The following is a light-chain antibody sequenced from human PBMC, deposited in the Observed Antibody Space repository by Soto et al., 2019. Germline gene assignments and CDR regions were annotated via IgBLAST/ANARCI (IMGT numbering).Light chain of an antibody. J-gene: IGKJ1*01. CDR2: EAS. Sequence: DIQMTQSPSTLSASVGDRVTITCRASQSISSWLAWYQQKPGKAPKLLIHEASSSESGVPPRFSGSGFGTEFTLTISSLQPDDVATYYCQYYKESSTFGQGTRLEIK. V-gene: IGKV1-5*03. CDR1: QSISSW. CDR3: QYYKESST.